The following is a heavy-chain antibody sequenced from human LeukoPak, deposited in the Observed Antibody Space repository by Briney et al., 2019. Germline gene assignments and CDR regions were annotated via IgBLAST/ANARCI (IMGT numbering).Heavy chain of an antibody. J-gene: IGHJ4*02. Sequence: GGSLRLSCAASGFPFSSFWMSWVRQAPGKGLAWVANIKQDGGEAYLVDSVKGRFTISSDNAKSSLFLQMSSLRAEDTAVYYCARVIHPYSIGGYYFDYWGQGTLVTVSS. D-gene: IGHD5-12*01. V-gene: IGHV3-7*01. CDR1: GFPFSSFW. CDR2: IKQDGGEA. CDR3: ARVIHPYSIGGYYFDY.